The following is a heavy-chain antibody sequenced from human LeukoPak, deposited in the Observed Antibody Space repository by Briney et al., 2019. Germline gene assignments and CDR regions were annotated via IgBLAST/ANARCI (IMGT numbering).Heavy chain of an antibody. CDR2: FDPEHGGT. J-gene: IGHJ6*03. CDR3: ATNFHLRLQLVLDSYYMDV. Sequence: ASVKVSCKVSGNTLTGLSMHWVRQAPGKGLEWMGGFDPEHGGTIYAQKFEGRVSLTEDTSTKTTYMELRSLRAEDTAIYYCATNFHLRLQLVLDSYYMDVWGKGTTVTVTS. CDR1: GNTLTGLS. V-gene: IGHV1-24*01. D-gene: IGHD6-25*01.